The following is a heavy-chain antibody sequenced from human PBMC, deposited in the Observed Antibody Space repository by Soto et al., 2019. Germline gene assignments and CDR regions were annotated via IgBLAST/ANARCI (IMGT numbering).Heavy chain of an antibody. Sequence: EVLLLESGGGLVLPGGSLRLSCAASGFIFSDYSMSWVRQAPGKGLEWVSGISGRGGSTYYADSVKGRFTISRDSSRNTLFLQMNSLRAEDTALYFCARSSGDTWEQYYFDYWGQGTLVPVSS. J-gene: IGHJ4*02. CDR1: GFIFSDYS. D-gene: IGHD1-1*01. V-gene: IGHV3-23*01. CDR3: ARSSGDTWEQYYFDY. CDR2: ISGRGGST.